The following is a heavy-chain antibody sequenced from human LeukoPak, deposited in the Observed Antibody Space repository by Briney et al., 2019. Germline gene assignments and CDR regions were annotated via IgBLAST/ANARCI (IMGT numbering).Heavy chain of an antibody. D-gene: IGHD2-2*01. J-gene: IGHJ5*02. V-gene: IGHV3-23*01. Sequence: GGSLRLSCAVSGFTFSSYDMSWVRQPPGKGLEWVSSISGSGGSTYDADSVKGRFAIARDNSKNTLYLQMNSLRAEDTAVYYGAKDPYCSSTSGYAGRRFDPWGQGTLVTVSS. CDR1: GFTFSSYD. CDR3: AKDPYCSSTSGYAGRRFDP. CDR2: ISGSGGST.